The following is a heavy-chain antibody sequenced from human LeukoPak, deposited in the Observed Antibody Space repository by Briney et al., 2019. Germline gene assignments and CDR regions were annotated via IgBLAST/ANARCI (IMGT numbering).Heavy chain of an antibody. CDR2: IYYSGST. D-gene: IGHD6-13*01. Sequence: SETLSLTCTVSGGSISSSSYYWGWIRQPPGKGLEWIGSIYYSGSTYYNPSLKSRVTISVDTSKHQFSLKLSSVTAADTAVYYCARDRRKSSSPYYYYGMDVSGQGTTVTVSS. J-gene: IGHJ6*02. V-gene: IGHV4-39*02. CDR1: GGSISSSSYY. CDR3: ARDRRKSSSPYYYYGMDV.